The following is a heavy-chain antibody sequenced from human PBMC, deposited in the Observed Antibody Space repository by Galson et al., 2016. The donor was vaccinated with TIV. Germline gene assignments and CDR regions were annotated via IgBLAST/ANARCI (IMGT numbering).Heavy chain of an antibody. V-gene: IGHV1-3*01. Sequence: SVKVYCKASGYTFTYAMHWVRQAPGQRLEWMGWINAGNGNTKYSQKFQGRVTITRDTSASTAYLELSSLTSDDTAVYYCVKDMYGTNSLIDSWGQGTLVTVSS. CDR3: VKDMYGTNSLIDS. CDR2: INAGNGNT. D-gene: IGHD4/OR15-4a*01. CDR1: GYTFTYA. J-gene: IGHJ4*02.